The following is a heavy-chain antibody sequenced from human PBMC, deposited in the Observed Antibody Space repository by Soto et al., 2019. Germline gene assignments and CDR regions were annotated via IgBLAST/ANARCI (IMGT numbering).Heavy chain of an antibody. CDR2: INTAGSTK. J-gene: IGHJ3*02. CDR3: ARDSYDSSGYYLNAFDI. V-gene: IGHV3-48*03. CDR1: GFTFSNFE. D-gene: IGHD3-22*01. Sequence: GGSLRLSCAASGFTFSNFEMHWVRQAPGKGLEWVSYINTAGSTKYYAESVKGRFTISRDNARNSLFLQMNSLRAEDTAVYYCARDSYDSSGYYLNAFDIWGQGTMVTVSS.